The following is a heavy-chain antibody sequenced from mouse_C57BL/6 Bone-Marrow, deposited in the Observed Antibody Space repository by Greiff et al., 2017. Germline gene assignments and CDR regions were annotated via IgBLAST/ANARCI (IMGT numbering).Heavy chain of an antibody. CDR3: ARETGPYAMDY. CDR2: ISDGGSYT. J-gene: IGHJ4*01. D-gene: IGHD4-1*01. Sequence: EVMLVESGGGLVKPGGSLKLSCAASGFTFSSYAMSWVRQTPEKRLEWVATISDGGSYTYYPDNVKGRFTISRDNAKNNLYLQMSHLKSEDTAMYYCARETGPYAMDYWGQGTSVTVSS. V-gene: IGHV5-4*01. CDR1: GFTFSSYA.